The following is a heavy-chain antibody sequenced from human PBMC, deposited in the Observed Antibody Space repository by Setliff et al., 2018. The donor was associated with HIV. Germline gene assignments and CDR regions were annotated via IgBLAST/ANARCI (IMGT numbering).Heavy chain of an antibody. D-gene: IGHD1-26*01. Sequence: GASVKVSCKASGGSFSDTAITWVRQAPGQGLEWMGTIIPISGTSNYAQRLQARVTITADESTSTAYMELSSLRSEDTAVYYCARAHSGSYYYYYYMDVWGKGTTVTVSS. V-gene: IGHV1-69*13. CDR1: GGSFSDTA. J-gene: IGHJ6*03. CDR3: ARAHSGSYYYYYYMDV. CDR2: IIPISGTS.